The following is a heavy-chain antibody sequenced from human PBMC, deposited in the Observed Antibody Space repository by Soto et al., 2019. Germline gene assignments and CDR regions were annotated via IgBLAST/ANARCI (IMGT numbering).Heavy chain of an antibody. CDR1: GFSLSTTGVG. CDR2: IYWDDDK. D-gene: IGHD3-10*01. CDR3: ARSAWFGELS. Sequence: QITLKESGPTLVKPTQTLTLTCTFSGFSLSTTGVGVAWIRQPPGKALEWLALIYWDDDKRYSPSLKTRLTITKGASKNQVVHTMTDIDPVDTGTYYCARSAWFGELSWGQGTLVTVSS. J-gene: IGHJ4*02. V-gene: IGHV2-5*02.